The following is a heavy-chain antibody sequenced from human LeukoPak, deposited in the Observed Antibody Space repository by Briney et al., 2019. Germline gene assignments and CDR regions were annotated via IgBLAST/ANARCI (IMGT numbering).Heavy chain of an antibody. Sequence: SETLSLTCAVYGESFSGFYWSWIRRPPGKGREWIGEIKHSGTTNYSPSLKSRVIISTDTSKNQFSVRLMSVTASDTAAYYCARGPSHGGKYRGFFDYWGQGTLVAVSS. CDR1: GESFSGFY. D-gene: IGHD4-23*01. CDR3: ARGPSHGGKYRGFFDY. J-gene: IGHJ4*02. V-gene: IGHV4-34*01. CDR2: IKHSGTT.